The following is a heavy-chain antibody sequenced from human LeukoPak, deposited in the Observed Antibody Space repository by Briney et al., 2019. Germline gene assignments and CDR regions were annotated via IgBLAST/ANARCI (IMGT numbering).Heavy chain of an antibody. CDR1: GGSFSSYY. V-gene: IGHV4-59*08. Sequence: SETLSLTCAVYGGSFSSYYWSWIRQPPGKGLEWIGYIYCSGSTNYNPSLKSRVTISVDTSKNQFSLKLSSVTAADTAVYYCARHCSSTSCYIYYYGMDVWGQGTTVTVSS. CDR2: IYCSGST. D-gene: IGHD2-2*02. CDR3: ARHCSSTSCYIYYYGMDV. J-gene: IGHJ6*02.